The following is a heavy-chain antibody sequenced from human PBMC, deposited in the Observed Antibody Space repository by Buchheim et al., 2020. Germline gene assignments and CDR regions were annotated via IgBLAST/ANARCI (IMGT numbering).Heavy chain of an antibody. Sequence: QVQLVQSGAEVKKPGSSVKVSCKASGCTFSSYSISWVRQAPGQGLEWMGWIIPILGIPNYAQKFQGRVTITADKSTSTAYMELSRLRSEDTAVYYCASGLIDSSVSYYYGLEVWGQGTT. CDR1: GCTFSSYS. D-gene: IGHD2-21*01. CDR3: ASGLIDSSVSYYYGLEV. J-gene: IGHJ6*02. CDR2: IIPILGIP. V-gene: IGHV1-69*09.